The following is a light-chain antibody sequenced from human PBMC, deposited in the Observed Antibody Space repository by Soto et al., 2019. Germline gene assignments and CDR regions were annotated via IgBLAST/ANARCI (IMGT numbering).Light chain of an antibody. CDR3: QHYGSSLSIT. V-gene: IGKV3-20*01. Sequence: EIVLTQSPGTLSLSPGERATLSCRASKSISSSYLAWYQQKPGQAPRLLIYGASSRASGFPNRFSGSGSGTDFTLTISRLEPEDFAVYYCQHYGSSLSITFGQGTRLEIK. CDR2: GAS. J-gene: IGKJ5*01. CDR1: KSISSSY.